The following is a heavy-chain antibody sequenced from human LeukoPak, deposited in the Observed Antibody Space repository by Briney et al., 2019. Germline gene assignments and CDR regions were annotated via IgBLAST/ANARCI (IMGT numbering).Heavy chain of an antibody. V-gene: IGHV4-30-4*08. CDR2: IYYSGST. J-gene: IGHJ4*02. Sequence: PSETLSLTCTVSGGSISSGDYYWSWIRQPPGKGLEWIGYIYYSGSTYYNPSLKSRVTISVDTSENQFSLKLSSVTAADTAVYYCARVEYSSGWLDFDYWGQGTLVTVSS. CDR3: ARVEYSSGWLDFDY. CDR1: GGSISSGDYY. D-gene: IGHD6-19*01.